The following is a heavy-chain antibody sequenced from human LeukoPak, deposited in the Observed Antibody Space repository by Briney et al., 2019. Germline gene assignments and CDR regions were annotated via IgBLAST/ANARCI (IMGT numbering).Heavy chain of an antibody. CDR1: GFTFNIYW. Sequence: GGSLRLSCATSGFTFNIYWMSWARQAPGKGLEWVAIIKEDGSEKYYVDSVKGRFTVSRDNAKNSLYLQMNSLRAEDTAVYYCARAGSIGSVDYWGQGTLVTVSS. D-gene: IGHD3-22*01. CDR2: IKEDGSEK. V-gene: IGHV3-7*01. CDR3: ARAGSIGSVDY. J-gene: IGHJ4*02.